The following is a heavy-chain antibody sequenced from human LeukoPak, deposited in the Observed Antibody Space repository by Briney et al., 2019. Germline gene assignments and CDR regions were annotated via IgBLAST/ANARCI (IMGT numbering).Heavy chain of an antibody. CDR2: IYYSGRT. CDR3: ARGEAMDYFDY. Sequence: SETLSLTCTVSGGSISSGGYYWSWIRQHPGKGLEWIGYIYYSGRTYYNPSLKSRVTISVDTSKNQFSLKLSSVTAADTAVYYCARGEAMDYFDYWGQGTLVTVSS. J-gene: IGHJ4*02. V-gene: IGHV4-31*03. CDR1: GGSISSGGYY. D-gene: IGHD1-26*01.